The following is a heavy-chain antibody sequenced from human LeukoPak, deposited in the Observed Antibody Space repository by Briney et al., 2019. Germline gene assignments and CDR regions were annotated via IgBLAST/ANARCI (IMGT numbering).Heavy chain of an antibody. D-gene: IGHD2-15*01. J-gene: IGHJ4*02. V-gene: IGHV3-7*01. CDR3: ARARRGTSGGYFDY. Sequence: GGSLRLPCVSVGFTFSSYWMSWVRQAPGKGLEWVANIKQDGSEKYYVDSVKGRFTISRDNAKNSLYLQMNSLRAEDTAVYYCARARRGTSGGYFDYWGQGTLVTVSS. CDR1: GFTFSSYW. CDR2: IKQDGSEK.